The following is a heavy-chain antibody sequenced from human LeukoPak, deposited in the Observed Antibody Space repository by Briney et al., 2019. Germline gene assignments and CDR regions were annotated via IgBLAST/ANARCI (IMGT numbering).Heavy chain of an antibody. V-gene: IGHV3-48*01. D-gene: IGHD5-12*01. J-gene: IGHJ4*01. CDR2: IGISSGNT. Sequence: GGSLRLSCAASGFNFIDYSMNWVRQAPGKGLEWISYIGISSGNTKYADSVKGRFTISRDKARNSLYLQMNSLRVEDTAVYYCARDHRYAFDNWGHGTLVSVSS. CDR3: ARDHRYAFDN. CDR1: GFNFIDYS.